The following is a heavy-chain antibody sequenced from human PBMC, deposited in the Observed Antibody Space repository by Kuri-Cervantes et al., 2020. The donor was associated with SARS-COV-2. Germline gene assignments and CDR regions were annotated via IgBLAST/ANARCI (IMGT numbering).Heavy chain of an antibody. CDR1: GFTFSNAW. V-gene: IGHV3-15*01. D-gene: IGHD2-2*01. CDR2: IKSKTDGGTT. J-gene: IGHJ4*02. CDR3: TTDFVVVPAAFFDY. Sequence: ESLKISCAASGFTFSNAWMSWVRQAPGKGLEWVGRIKSKTDGGTTDYAAPVKGRFTISRDDSKNTLYLQMNSLKTEDTAVYYCTTDFVVVPAAFFDYWGQGTLVTVSS.